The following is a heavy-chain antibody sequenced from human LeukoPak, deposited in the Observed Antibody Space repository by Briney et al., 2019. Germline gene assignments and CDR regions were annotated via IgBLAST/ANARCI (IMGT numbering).Heavy chain of an antibody. V-gene: IGHV3-23*01. Sequence: GGSLRLSCAASGFSFNNYAMNWVRQAPGKGLEWVSIIIASSGATVYADSVKGRFTISRDISKNTLYLQTNNLRVEDTAVYYCVKGAYDYIEVAYFDFWGQGILVTVSS. CDR2: IIASSGAT. D-gene: IGHD5-12*01. CDR1: GFSFNNYA. CDR3: VKGAYDYIEVAYFDF. J-gene: IGHJ4*01.